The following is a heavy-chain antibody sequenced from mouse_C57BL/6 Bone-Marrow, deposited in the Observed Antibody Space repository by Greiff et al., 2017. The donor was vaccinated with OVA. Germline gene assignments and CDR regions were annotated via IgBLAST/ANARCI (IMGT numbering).Heavy chain of an antibody. CDR1: GYAFSSSW. Sequence: VQLQQSGPELVKPGASVKISCKASGYAFSSSWMYWVKQRPGKGLEWIGRIYPGDGDTNYNGKFKGKATLTADKSSSTAYMQLSSLTSEDSAVYCCAPIYYYGSSYAMDYWGQGTSVTVSS. CDR3: APIYYYGSSYAMDY. D-gene: IGHD1-1*01. V-gene: IGHV1-82*01. J-gene: IGHJ4*01. CDR2: IYPGDGDT.